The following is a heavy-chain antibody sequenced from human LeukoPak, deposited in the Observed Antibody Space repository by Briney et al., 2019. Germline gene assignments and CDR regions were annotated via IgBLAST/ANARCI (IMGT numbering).Heavy chain of an antibody. V-gene: IGHV3-48*03. CDR3: AELGITMIGGV. CDR1: GFTFSSYE. Sequence: GGSLRLSCAASGFTFSSYEMNWVRQAPGKGLGWVSYISSSGSTIYCADSVKGRFTISRDNAKNSLYLQMNSLRAEDTAVYYCAELGITMIGGVWGKGTTVTISS. J-gene: IGHJ6*04. D-gene: IGHD3-10*02. CDR2: ISSSGSTI.